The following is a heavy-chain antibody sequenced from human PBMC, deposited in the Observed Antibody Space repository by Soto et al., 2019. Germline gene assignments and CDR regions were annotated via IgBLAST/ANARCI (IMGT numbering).Heavy chain of an antibody. CDR3: ARDRRITISRSHYSFDY. D-gene: IGHD3-9*01. CDR1: GFTFSSYG. J-gene: IGHJ4*02. CDR2: IWYDGSNK. Sequence: QVQLVESGGGVVQPGRSLRLSCAASGFTFSSYGMHWVRQAPGKGLEWVAVIWYDGSNKYYADSVKGRFTISRDNSNNTRYLQMNSLRAEDTAVYYCARDRRITISRSHYSFDYWGQGTLVTVSS. V-gene: IGHV3-33*01.